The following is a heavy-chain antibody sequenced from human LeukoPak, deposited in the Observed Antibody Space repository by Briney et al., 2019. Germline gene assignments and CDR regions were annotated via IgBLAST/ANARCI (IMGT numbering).Heavy chain of an antibody. CDR3: ASSDDYDGNRFDY. CDR2: ISSSSTSI. D-gene: IGHD4-23*01. CDR1: GFTFSIYS. Sequence: GGSLRLSCAASGFTFSIYSMNWVRQPRGKGLEWVSYISSSSTSIYYADSVKRRFTISRDNAKNSLYLQMDSLRDDDTAVYYCASSDDYDGNRFDYWGQGTLVTVSS. V-gene: IGHV3-48*02. J-gene: IGHJ4*02.